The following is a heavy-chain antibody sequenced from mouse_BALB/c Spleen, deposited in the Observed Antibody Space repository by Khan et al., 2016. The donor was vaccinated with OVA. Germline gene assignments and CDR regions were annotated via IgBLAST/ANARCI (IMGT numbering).Heavy chain of an antibody. CDR1: DYSITSGYY. CDR3: ASSYGYLGFAY. CDR2: INYDGNI. Sequence: VQLKESGPGLVKPSQSLSLTCSVTDYSITSGYYWNWIRQFPGNKLEWMAYINYDGNINYNPSPKNRISITRDTSKNQFFLKLDSVTTEDTATYFCASSYGYLGFAYWGQGTLVTVSA. D-gene: IGHD1-2*01. V-gene: IGHV3-6*02. J-gene: IGHJ3*01.